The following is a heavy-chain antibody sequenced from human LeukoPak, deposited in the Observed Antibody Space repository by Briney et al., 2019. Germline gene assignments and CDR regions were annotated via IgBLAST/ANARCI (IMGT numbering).Heavy chain of an antibody. J-gene: IGHJ5*02. CDR3: AKDVAHIAVTGTDWFDP. Sequence: PGGSLRLSCAASGFTFSSYAMSWVRQAPGKGLEWVSAISGSGGSTYYADSVKGRFTISRDNSKNTLYLQMNSLRAEDTAVYYCAKDVAHIAVTGTDWFDPGGQGTQVTVSS. D-gene: IGHD6-19*01. CDR1: GFTFSSYA. V-gene: IGHV3-23*01. CDR2: ISGSGGST.